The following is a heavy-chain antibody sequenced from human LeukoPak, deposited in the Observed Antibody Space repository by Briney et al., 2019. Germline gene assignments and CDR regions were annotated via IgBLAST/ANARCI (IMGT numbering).Heavy chain of an antibody. CDR2: IYYSGST. Sequence: SETLSLTCTVSGGSISSSSYYWGWIRQPPGKGLEWIGSIYYSGSTYYNPSLKSRVTISVDTSKNQFSLKLSSVTAADTAVYYCARHILDFWSGFGDYYYYYMDVWGKGTTVTVSS. CDR3: ARHILDFWSGFGDYYYYYMDV. J-gene: IGHJ6*03. D-gene: IGHD3-3*01. CDR1: GGSISSSSYY. V-gene: IGHV4-39*01.